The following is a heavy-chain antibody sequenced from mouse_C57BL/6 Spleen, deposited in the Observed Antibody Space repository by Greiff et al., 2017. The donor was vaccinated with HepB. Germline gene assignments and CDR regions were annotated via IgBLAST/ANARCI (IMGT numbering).Heavy chain of an antibody. CDR3: ARRKPTTVVALDAMDY. D-gene: IGHD1-1*01. J-gene: IGHJ4*01. CDR2: ISDGGSYT. Sequence: EVQLVESGGGLVKPGGSLKLSCAASGFTFSSYAMSWVRQTPEKRLEWVATISDGGSYTYYPDNVKGRFTISRDNAKNNLYLQMSHLKSEDTAMYYCARRKPTTVVALDAMDYWGQGTSVTVSS. V-gene: IGHV5-4*01. CDR1: GFTFSSYA.